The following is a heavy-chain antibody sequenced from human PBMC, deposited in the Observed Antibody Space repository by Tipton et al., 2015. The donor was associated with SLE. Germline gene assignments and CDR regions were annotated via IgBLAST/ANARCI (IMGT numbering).Heavy chain of an antibody. V-gene: IGHV3-74*01. J-gene: IGHJ4*02. CDR2: INSDGSST. Sequence: SGFTFSSYWMHWVRQAPGKGLVWVSRINSDGSSTSYADSVKGRFTISRDNAKNTLYLQMNSLRAEDTAVYYCARDNRGSGSGSYYIDYWGQGTLVTVSS. D-gene: IGHD3-10*01. CDR3: ARDNRGSGSGSYYIDY. CDR1: GFTFSSYW.